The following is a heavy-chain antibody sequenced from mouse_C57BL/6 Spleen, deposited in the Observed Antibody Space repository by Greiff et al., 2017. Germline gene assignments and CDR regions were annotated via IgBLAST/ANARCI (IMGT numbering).Heavy chain of an antibody. CDR2: IRSKSNNYAT. CDR3: VRTGTWYFEV. Sequence: EVKLVESGGGLVQPKGSLKLSCAASGFSFNTYAMNWVRQAPGKGLEWVARIRSKSNNYATYYADSVKDRFTISRDDSESMLYLQMNNLKTEDTAMYYCVRTGTWYFEVWGTGTTVTVSS. D-gene: IGHD4-1*01. J-gene: IGHJ1*03. CDR1: GFSFNTYA. V-gene: IGHV10-1*01.